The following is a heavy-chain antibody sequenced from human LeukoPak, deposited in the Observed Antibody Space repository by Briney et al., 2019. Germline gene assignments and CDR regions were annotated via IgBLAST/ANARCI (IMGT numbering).Heavy chain of an antibody. CDR2: IYYTGIT. CDR1: DDSISRYY. V-gene: IGHV4-59*01. CDR3: ASVDYVWGSFY. J-gene: IGHJ4*02. D-gene: IGHD3-16*01. Sequence: PSETLSLTCTVSDDSISRYYWSWIRQPQGQGLEWMGYIYYTGITSYSPSLKSRVTISVDTSKNQFSLKLSSVTAADTAVYYCASVDYVWGSFYWGQGTLVTVSS.